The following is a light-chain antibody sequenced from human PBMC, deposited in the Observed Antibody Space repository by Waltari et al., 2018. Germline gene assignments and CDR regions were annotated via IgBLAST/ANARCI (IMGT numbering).Light chain of an antibody. CDR1: QSVTTY. V-gene: IGKV3-11*01. J-gene: IGKJ4*01. CDR2: DAS. Sequence: EIVMTQSPATLSLSPGERDTLSCRASQSVTTYLGWIQQKPGQAPRLLIYDASKRATGIPARFSGSGSGTDFTLTISNLEPEDFAIYYCHQRSSWPLTFGGGTRVEI. CDR3: HQRSSWPLT.